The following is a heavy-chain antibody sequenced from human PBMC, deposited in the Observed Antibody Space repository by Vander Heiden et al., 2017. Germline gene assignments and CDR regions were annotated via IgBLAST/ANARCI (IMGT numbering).Heavy chain of an antibody. V-gene: IGHV3-23*01. CDR2: ISGSGGGT. Sequence: EVQLLESGGGLVQPGGSLRLSCAASGFTLSNYAMSWVRQAPGKGLGWVSGISGSGGGTYYADSVKGRFTISRDNSKNTLYLHMNTLRAEDTALYYCAKDLGRLMVYVSIDYWGQGTLVTVSS. J-gene: IGHJ4*02. CDR1: GFTLSNYA. D-gene: IGHD2-8*01. CDR3: AKDLGRLMVYVSIDY.